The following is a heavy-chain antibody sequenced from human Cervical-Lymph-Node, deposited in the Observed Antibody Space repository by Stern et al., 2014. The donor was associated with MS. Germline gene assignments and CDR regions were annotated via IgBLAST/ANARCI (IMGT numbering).Heavy chain of an antibody. CDR3: ATLGY. Sequence: EVQLVESGGGLVQPGRSLRLSCVASGFTFDDYTVTWVRQAPGKGLERDSGISWNSGFTGYAGSVEGRFTISRDTAKNSLYLQMNSLRPDDTALYYCATLGYWGQGTLVTVSS. CDR1: GFTFDDYT. D-gene: IGHD1-26*01. V-gene: IGHV3-9*01. CDR2: ISWNSGFT. J-gene: IGHJ4*02.